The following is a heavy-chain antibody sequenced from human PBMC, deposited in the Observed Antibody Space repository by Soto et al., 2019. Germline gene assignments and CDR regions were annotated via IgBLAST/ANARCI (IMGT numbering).Heavy chain of an antibody. D-gene: IGHD2-2*01. V-gene: IGHV1-18*01. CDR1: GYTFTSYG. J-gene: IGHJ4*02. CDR3: ARDYLSPIVVVPAAMFFDY. Sequence: QVQLVQSGAEVKKPGASVKVSCKASGYTFTSYGISWVRQAPGQGLEWMGWISAYNGNTNYAQKLQGRVTMTKDTSTSTAYMELRSLRSDDTAVYYCARDYLSPIVVVPAAMFFDYWGQGTLVTVSS. CDR2: ISAYNGNT.